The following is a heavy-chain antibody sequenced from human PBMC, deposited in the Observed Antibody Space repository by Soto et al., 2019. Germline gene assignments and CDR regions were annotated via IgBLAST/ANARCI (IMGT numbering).Heavy chain of an antibody. V-gene: IGHV3-23*01. CDR2: ISGSGGST. CDR1: GFTFSSYA. J-gene: IGHJ4*02. Sequence: GGSLRLSCAASGFTFSSYAMSWVRQAPGKGLEWVSAISGSGGSTYYADSVKGRFTISRDNSKNTLYLQMNSLRAEDTAVYYCAKDVFQGLATIPYYFDYWGQGTLVTVSS. CDR3: AKDVFQGLATIPYYFDY. D-gene: IGHD5-12*01.